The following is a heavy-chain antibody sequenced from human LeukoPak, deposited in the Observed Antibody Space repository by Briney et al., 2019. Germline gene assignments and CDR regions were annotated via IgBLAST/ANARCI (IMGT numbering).Heavy chain of an antibody. Sequence: GGSLRLSCAASGFTFSSYDMHWVRHATGKGLEWVSAIGTAGDTYYPGSVKGRFTISRENAKNSLYLQMNSLRAEDTAVYYCARGKLGYSSGWSDYWGQGTLVTVSS. J-gene: IGHJ4*02. D-gene: IGHD6-19*01. V-gene: IGHV3-13*01. CDR2: IGTAGDT. CDR3: ARGKLGYSSGWSDY. CDR1: GFTFSSYD.